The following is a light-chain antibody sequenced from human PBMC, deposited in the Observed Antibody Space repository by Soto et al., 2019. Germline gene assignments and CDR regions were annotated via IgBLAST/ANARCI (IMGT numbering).Light chain of an antibody. CDR2: DTS. CDR3: QQSSNLPPT. V-gene: IGKV3-11*01. J-gene: IGKJ5*01. Sequence: EIVLTQSPATLSLSPGERATLSCRASQSISSYLAWYRQIPGQAPRLLIYDTSNRATGIPDRFSGGGSGTDFTLTISSLEHEDFAVYFCQQSSNLPPTFGQGTRPEIK. CDR1: QSISSY.